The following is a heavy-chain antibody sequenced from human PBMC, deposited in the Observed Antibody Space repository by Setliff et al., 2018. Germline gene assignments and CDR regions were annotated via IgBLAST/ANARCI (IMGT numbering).Heavy chain of an antibody. Sequence: LRLSCAASGLTLINNGFHWVRQAPGKGLVWVSRITSDGSSTTYADSVKGRFTISRDNSKNTLYLQLNSLRPEDTAVYYCAGGRGWRFDDWGQGTLVTVSS. J-gene: IGHJ4*02. CDR2: ITSDGSST. D-gene: IGHD6-19*01. CDR3: AGGRGWRFDD. V-gene: IGHV3-74*01. CDR1: GLTLINNG.